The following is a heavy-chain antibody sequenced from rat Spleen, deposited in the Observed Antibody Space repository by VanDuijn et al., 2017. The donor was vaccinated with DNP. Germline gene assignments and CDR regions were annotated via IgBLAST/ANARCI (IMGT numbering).Heavy chain of an antibody. V-gene: IGHV5S13*01. D-gene: IGHD1-6*01. CDR1: GFTFSNYG. CDR3: ARHMYTTDYYAGDYFDY. J-gene: IGHJ3*01. CDR2: ISTGGGDT. Sequence: EVQLVESGGGLVQPGRSLKLSCAASGFTFSNYGMHWIRQAPTKGLEWVASISTGGGDTYYGDSVKGRFTISRDNAKSTLYLQMDSLRSEDTASYYCARHMYTTDYYAGDYFDYWGQGTLVTVSS.